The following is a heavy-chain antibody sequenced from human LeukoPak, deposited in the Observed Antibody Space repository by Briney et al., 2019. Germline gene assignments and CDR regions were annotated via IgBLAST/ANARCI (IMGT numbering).Heavy chain of an antibody. CDR1: GGSISSYY. CDR2: IYYSGST. D-gene: IGHD3-16*01. Sequence: PSETLSLTCTVSGGSISSYYWSWIRQPPGKGLEWIGYIYYSGSTNYNPSLKSRVTISVDTSKNQFSLKLSSVTAADTAVYYCARQPGRQSWVRGIFDYWGQGTLVTVSS. CDR3: ARQPGRQSWVRGIFDY. V-gene: IGHV4-59*08. J-gene: IGHJ4*02.